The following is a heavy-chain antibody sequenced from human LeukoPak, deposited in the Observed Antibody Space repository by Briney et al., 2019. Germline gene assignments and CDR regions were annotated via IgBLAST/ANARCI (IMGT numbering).Heavy chain of an antibody. J-gene: IGHJ4*02. V-gene: IGHV3-23*01. CDR3: AKDVKSDGVWDIDH. CDR1: GFTFSSYT. Sequence: HPGGSLRLSCAASGFTFSSYTMNWVRQAPGKGLEWVSGIYGSGEGQTFYADSVRGRFTISRDDSRNLVFLHMDSLRVEDTALYYCAKDVKSDGVWDIDHWGQGTLVTVSS. CDR2: IYGSGEGQT. D-gene: IGHD4-17*01.